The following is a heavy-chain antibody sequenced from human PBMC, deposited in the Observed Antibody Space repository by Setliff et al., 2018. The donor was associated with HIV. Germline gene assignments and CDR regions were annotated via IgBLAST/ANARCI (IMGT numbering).Heavy chain of an antibody. D-gene: IGHD6-19*01. Sequence: PSETLSLTCNVSGASTNAYFLSWDRHPAGKGLEWIGHIYTSGITNPNPSLKSRVTMSLDTSKEQFSLRLRSVTAADTAIYYCAREPSPSQWQPLYFDVWGRGILVTVSS. CDR1: GASTNAYF. CDR2: IYTSGIT. J-gene: IGHJ4*02. V-gene: IGHV4-4*07. CDR3: AREPSPSQWQPLYFDV.